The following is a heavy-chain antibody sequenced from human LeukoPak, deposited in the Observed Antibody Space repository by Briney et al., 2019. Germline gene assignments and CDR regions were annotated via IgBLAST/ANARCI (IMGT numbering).Heavy chain of an antibody. CDR1: GYTFARYG. J-gene: IGHJ4*02. D-gene: IGHD3-10*01. V-gene: IGHV1-18*01. CDR2: ISAYNGNT. CDR3: ARQVDSTMALPDY. Sequence: ASVKVSCKASGYTFARYGVTWVRQAPGQGLEWMGWISAYNGNTNYAQKLQGRVTMTTDTSTSTAYMELRSLRSDDTAVYYCARQVDSTMALPDYWGQGTLVTVPS.